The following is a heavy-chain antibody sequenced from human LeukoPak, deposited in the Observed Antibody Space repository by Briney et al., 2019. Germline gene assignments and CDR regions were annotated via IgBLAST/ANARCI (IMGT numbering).Heavy chain of an antibody. J-gene: IGHJ3*02. Sequence: GGSLRLSCAASGFTFSSYSMNWVRQAPGKGLEWVSSISSSSSYIYYADSVKGRFTISRDNAKNSLYLQMNSLRAEDTAVYYCARDLSYCGGDCYFESWLGPADAFDIWGQGTMVTVSS. CDR2: ISSSSSYI. CDR3: ARDLSYCGGDCYFESWLGPADAFDI. CDR1: GFTFSSYS. D-gene: IGHD2-21*01. V-gene: IGHV3-21*01.